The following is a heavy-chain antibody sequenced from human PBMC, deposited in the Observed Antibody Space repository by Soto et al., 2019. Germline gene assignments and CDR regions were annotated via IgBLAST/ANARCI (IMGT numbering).Heavy chain of an antibody. CDR1: GGSISSYY. CDR2: IYYSGST. J-gene: IGHJ4*02. CDR3: ARSSGWYGSFDY. V-gene: IGHV4-59*01. Sequence: SETLSLTCTVSGGSISSYYWSWIRQPPGKGLEWIGYIYYSGSTNYNPSLKSRVTISVDTSKNQFSLKLSSVAAADTAVYYCARSSGWYGSFDYWGQGTLVTVSS. D-gene: IGHD6-19*01.